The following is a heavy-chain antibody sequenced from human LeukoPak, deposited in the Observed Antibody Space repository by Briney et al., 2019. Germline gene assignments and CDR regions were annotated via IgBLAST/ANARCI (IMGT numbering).Heavy chain of an antibody. D-gene: IGHD3-10*01. CDR1: GYTFTGYY. V-gene: IGHV1-2*02. CDR3: ARAPQLLWFGDD. CDR2: INPNSGGT. Sequence: ASVKVSCKASGYTFTGYYMHWVRQAPGQGLEWMGWINPNSGGTNYAQKFQGRVTMTRDTSISTAYMELSRLRSDDTAVYYCARAPQLLWFGDDWGQGTLVTVSS. J-gene: IGHJ4*02.